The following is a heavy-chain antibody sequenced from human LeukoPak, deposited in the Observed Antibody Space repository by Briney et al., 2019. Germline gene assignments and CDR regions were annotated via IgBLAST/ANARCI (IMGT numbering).Heavy chain of an antibody. V-gene: IGHV3-7*01. CDR2: IKQDGSEK. CDR1: GFTFSSYW. Sequence: GGSLRLSCAASGFTFSSYWMSWVRQAPGKGLEWVANIKQDGSEKYYVDSVKGRFTISRDNAKNSLYLQMNSLRAEDTAVYYCARSEAYYYGSGSYYLDYWGQGTLVTVSS. D-gene: IGHD3-10*01. CDR3: ARSEAYYYGSGSYYLDY. J-gene: IGHJ4*02.